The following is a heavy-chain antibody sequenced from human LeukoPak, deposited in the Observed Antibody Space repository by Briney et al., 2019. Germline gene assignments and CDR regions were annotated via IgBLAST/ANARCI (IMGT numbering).Heavy chain of an antibody. CDR3: ARLWFGESRFSDY. V-gene: IGHV3-21*01. Sequence: PGGSLRLSCAASGFTVSSNYMSWVRQAPGKGLEWVSSISSSSSYVYYADSVKGRFTISRDNAKNSLYLQMNSLRAEDTAVYYCARLWFGESRFSDYWGQGTLVTVSS. D-gene: IGHD3-10*01. J-gene: IGHJ4*02. CDR1: GFTVSSNY. CDR2: ISSSSSYV.